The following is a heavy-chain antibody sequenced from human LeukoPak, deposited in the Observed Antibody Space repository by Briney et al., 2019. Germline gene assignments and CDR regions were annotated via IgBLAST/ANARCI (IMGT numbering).Heavy chain of an antibody. J-gene: IGHJ4*02. D-gene: IGHD6-6*01. CDR2: VSDSGSDT. CDR1: GFTFSNHG. V-gene: IGHV3-23*01. CDR3: AKRVPYSSSSVYFDN. Sequence: GGSLRLSCAASGFTFSNHGMSWVRQASGKALEWVSAVSDSGSDTYYADSVKGRLTVSRDNSKNTLYLQMNSLRAEDTAVYYCAKRVPYSSSSVYFDNWGQGTLVTVSS.